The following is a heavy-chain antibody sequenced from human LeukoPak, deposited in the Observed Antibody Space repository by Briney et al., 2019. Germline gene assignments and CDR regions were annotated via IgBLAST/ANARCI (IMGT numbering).Heavy chain of an antibody. J-gene: IGHJ4*02. V-gene: IGHV3-23*01. Sequence: GGSLRLSCAVSGFSFSTFGMSWVRQAPGKGLEWVSCIYGSVGKTQYADSVKGRFTISRDNAKNSLYLQMNSLRAEDTAVYYCARDEGPYSSGWYVSFDYWGQGTLVTVSS. CDR2: IYGSVGKT. D-gene: IGHD6-19*01. CDR3: ARDEGPYSSGWYVSFDY. CDR1: GFSFSTFG.